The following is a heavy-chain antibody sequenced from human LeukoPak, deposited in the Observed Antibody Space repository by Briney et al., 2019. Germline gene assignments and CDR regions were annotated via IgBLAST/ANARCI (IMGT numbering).Heavy chain of an antibody. CDR2: IRYDGSNK. CDR3: AKGHPHYYGSGSYYY. Sequence: GGSLRLSCAASGFTFSSYWMSWVRQAPGKGLEWVAFIRYDGSNKYYADSVKGRFTISRDNSKNTLYLQMNSLRAEDTAVYYCAKGHPHYYGSGSYYYRGQGTLVTVSS. D-gene: IGHD3-10*01. J-gene: IGHJ4*02. V-gene: IGHV3-30*02. CDR1: GFTFSSYW.